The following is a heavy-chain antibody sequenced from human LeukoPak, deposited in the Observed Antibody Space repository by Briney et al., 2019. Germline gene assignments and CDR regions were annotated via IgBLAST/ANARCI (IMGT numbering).Heavy chain of an antibody. CDR1: GYTFTSYG. CDR2: ISAYNGNT. D-gene: IGHD4-23*01. Sequence: ASVKVSCKASGYTFTSYGISWVRQAPGQGLEWMGWISAYNGNTNYAQKLQGRVTMTTDTSTSTAYMELRSLRSDDTAVYYCAGVDDYGGNFHYWGQGTLVTVSS. J-gene: IGHJ4*02. CDR3: AGVDDYGGNFHY. V-gene: IGHV1-18*01.